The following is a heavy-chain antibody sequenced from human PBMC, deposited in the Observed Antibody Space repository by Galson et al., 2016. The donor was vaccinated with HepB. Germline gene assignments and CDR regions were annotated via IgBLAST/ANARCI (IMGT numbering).Heavy chain of an antibody. CDR3: ARDPPVGTAGGLDI. CDR1: GLSVSSNY. CDR2: MYIDGNA. Sequence: SLRLSCAASGLSVSSNYMSWIRRAPGKGLEWVSVMYIDGNAYYADSVKGRFTLSRDNSQNTVYLQMSSLRGEDTAMYYCARDPPVGTAGGLDIWGHGTMVSVSS. V-gene: IGHV3-53*01. J-gene: IGHJ3*02. D-gene: IGHD4-23*01.